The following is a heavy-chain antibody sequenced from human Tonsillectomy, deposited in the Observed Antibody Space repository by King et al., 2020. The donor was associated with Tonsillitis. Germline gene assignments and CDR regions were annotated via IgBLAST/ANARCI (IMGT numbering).Heavy chain of an antibody. CDR1: GYTFSSYG. D-gene: IGHD3-3*01. Sequence: VQLVESGAEVKKPGASVKVSCKASGYTFSSYGISWVRQAPGQGLEWMGWISGYNGNTKYAQKLQGRVTMTTDTSTSTVYMELRSLRSDDTAVYYCARVVSTDFGVIMLYYYGMDVWGQGTTVTVSS. V-gene: IGHV1-18*04. CDR3: ARVVSTDFGVIMLYYYGMDV. J-gene: IGHJ6*02. CDR2: ISGYNGNT.